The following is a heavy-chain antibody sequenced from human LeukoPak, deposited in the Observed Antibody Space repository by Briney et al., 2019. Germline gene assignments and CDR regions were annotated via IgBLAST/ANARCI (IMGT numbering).Heavy chain of an antibody. D-gene: IGHD2-2*02. CDR2: INHSGST. J-gene: IGHJ4*02. Sequence: SETLSLTCAVYGGSFSGYYWSWIRQPPGKGLEWIGEINHSGSTNYNSSLKSRVTISVDTSKNQFSLTLSSVTAADTAVYYRASQGYCSSTSYYSADYWGQGTLVTVSS. CDR3: ASQGYCSSTSYYSADY. V-gene: IGHV4-34*01. CDR1: GGSFSGYY.